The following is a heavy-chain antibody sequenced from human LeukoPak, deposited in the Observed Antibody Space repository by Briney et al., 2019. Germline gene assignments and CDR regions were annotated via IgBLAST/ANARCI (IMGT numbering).Heavy chain of an antibody. CDR2: IYYSGST. D-gene: IGHD6-19*01. CDR3: AREIAVAGIDI. CDR1: GGSISSGDYY. J-gene: IGHJ3*02. Sequence: KTSETLSLTCTVSGGSISSGDYYWSWIRQPPGKGLEWIGYIYYSGSTNYNPSLKSRVTISVDTSKNQFSLKLSSVTAADTAVYYCAREIAVAGIDIWGQGTMVTVSS. V-gene: IGHV4-61*08.